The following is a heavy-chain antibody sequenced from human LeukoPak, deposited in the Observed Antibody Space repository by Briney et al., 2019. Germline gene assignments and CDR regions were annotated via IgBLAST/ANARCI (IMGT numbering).Heavy chain of an antibody. CDR2: MNPNSGNT. CDR1: GYTFTSYD. V-gene: IGHV1-8*01. Sequence: ASVKVSCKASGYTFTSYDINWVRQATGQGLEWMGWMNPNSGNTGYAQKFQGRVTMTRNTSITTACMELSSLRSEDTAVYYCARRKTDIVIVPAAISGTAKSRPIMDVWGKGTTVTVSS. D-gene: IGHD2-2*02. J-gene: IGHJ6*03. CDR3: ARRKTDIVIVPAAISGTAKSRPIMDV.